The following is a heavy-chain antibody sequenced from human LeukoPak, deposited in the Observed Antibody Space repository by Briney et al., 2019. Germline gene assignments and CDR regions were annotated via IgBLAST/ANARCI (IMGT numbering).Heavy chain of an antibody. CDR2: ISGSGGST. Sequence: GGSLRLSCAASGFTFSSYAMSWVRQAPGKGLEWVSAISGSGGSTYYADSVKGRFTISRDNSKNTLYLQMNSLRAEDTAVYYCAKDLRQWLVLDYFDYWGQGTLVTVSS. V-gene: IGHV3-23*01. J-gene: IGHJ4*02. D-gene: IGHD6-19*01. CDR1: GFTFSSYA. CDR3: AKDLRQWLVLDYFDY.